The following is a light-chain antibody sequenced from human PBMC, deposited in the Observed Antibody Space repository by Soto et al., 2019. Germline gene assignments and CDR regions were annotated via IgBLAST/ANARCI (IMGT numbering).Light chain of an antibody. V-gene: IGLV2-14*03. CDR1: STDVGGYDY. CDR3: SSYTSTSTLV. Sequence: QSALTQPASVSGSPGQSITISCTGTSTDVGGYDYVSWYQQHPGKAPKLMIYDVSNRPSGVSLRSSGSKSGNTASLTISGLQAEDEADYYCSSYTSTSTLVFGGGTKVTVL. J-gene: IGLJ2*01. CDR2: DVS.